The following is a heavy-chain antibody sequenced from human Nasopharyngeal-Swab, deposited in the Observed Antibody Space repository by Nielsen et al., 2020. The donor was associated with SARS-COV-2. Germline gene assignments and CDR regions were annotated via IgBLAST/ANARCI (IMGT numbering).Heavy chain of an antibody. CDR2: ISSSSSYI. V-gene: IGHV3-21*01. D-gene: IGHD3-3*01. CDR3: ARDGLDYDFWSAYFMDV. J-gene: IGHJ6*02. Sequence: GEALTTFRGGSGFTFSSYSMNWVRQAPGKGVGLVSSISSSSSYIYYADSVKGRFTISRDNAKNSLYLKMNSLRAEDTAVYYCARDGLDYDFWSAYFMDVWGQGTTVTVSS. CDR1: GFTFSSYS.